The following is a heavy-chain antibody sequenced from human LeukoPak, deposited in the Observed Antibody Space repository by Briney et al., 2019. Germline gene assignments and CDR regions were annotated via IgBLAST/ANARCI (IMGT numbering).Heavy chain of an antibody. D-gene: IGHD3-3*01. J-gene: IGHJ4*02. CDR1: GGSFSGYY. CDR3: ARGQGGTIFGVVIIPRYYFDY. CDR2: INHSGST. Sequence: PSETLSLTCAVYGGSFSGYYWSWIRQPPGKGLEWIGEINHSGSTNYNPSLKSRVTISVDTSKNQFSLKLSSVTAADTAVYYCARGQGGTIFGVVIIPRYYFDYWGQGTLVTVSS. V-gene: IGHV4-34*01.